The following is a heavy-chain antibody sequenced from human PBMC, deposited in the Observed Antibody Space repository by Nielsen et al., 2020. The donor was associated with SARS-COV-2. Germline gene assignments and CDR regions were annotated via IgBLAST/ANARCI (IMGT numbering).Heavy chain of an antibody. D-gene: IGHD3-22*01. V-gene: IGHV1-69*01. Sequence: WVRQAPGQGLEWMGGIIPIFGTANYAQKFQGRVTITADESTSTAYMELSSLRSEDTAVYYCARGEYYDSSGYSPNDAFDIWGQGTMVTVSS. J-gene: IGHJ3*02. CDR2: IIPIFGTA. CDR3: ARGEYYDSSGYSPNDAFDI.